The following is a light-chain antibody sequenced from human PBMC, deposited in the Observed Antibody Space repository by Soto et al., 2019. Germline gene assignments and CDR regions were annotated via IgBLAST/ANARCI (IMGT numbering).Light chain of an antibody. V-gene: IGKV2-28*01. Sequence: DIVMTQSPLSLPVTPGEPASISCRSSQSLLHSNGYNYLDWYLQKPGQAPQLLIYFGSNRASGVPDRFSGSGSGTDFTLRISRVEAEDVGVYDCMQTLQTPYTFGQGTKLEIK. CDR3: MQTLQTPYT. CDR1: QSLLHSNGYNY. CDR2: FGS. J-gene: IGKJ2*01.